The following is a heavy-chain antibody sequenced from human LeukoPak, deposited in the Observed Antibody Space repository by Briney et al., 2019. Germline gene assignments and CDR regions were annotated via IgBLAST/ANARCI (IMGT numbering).Heavy chain of an antibody. CDR2: ISGSGGST. CDR1: GFTFSSYA. V-gene: IGHV3-23*01. J-gene: IGHJ6*03. Sequence: GGSLRLSCAASGFTFSSYAMSWDRQAPGKGLEWVSAISGSGGSTYYADSVKGRFTISRDNSKNTLYLQMNSLRAEDTAVYYCAKPYCSSTSCTPYYYYYYMDVWGKGTTVTVSS. CDR3: AKPYCSSTSCTPYYYYYYMDV. D-gene: IGHD2-2*01.